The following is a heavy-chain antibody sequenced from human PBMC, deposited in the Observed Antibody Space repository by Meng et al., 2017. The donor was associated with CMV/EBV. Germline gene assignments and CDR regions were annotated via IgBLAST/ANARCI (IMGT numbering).Heavy chain of an antibody. V-gene: IGHV1-69*05. J-gene: IGHJ4*02. D-gene: IGHD5-24*01. CDR1: GGTFRSYA. CDR3: ARGPRMATIDYFDY. CDR2: IIPIFGTA. Sequence: SVKVSCKASGGTFRSYATSWVRQAPGQGLEWMGGIIPIFGTANYAQKFQGRVTITTDESMSTAYMELSSLRSEDTAVYYCARGPRMATIDYFDYWGQGTLVTVSS.